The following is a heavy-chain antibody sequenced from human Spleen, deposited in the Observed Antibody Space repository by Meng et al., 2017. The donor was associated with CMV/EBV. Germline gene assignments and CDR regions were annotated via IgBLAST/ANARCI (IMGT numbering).Heavy chain of an antibody. Sequence: GGSLRLSCAASGFIFSSHRMHWVRQAPGKGLEWVAFTRYDGSNTRYGDSVKGRFTISRDNSKNRVFLQMNSLRPEDTAVYYCAKDRSGRGRGLDYWGQGTLVTVSS. CDR1: GFIFSSHR. CDR3: AKDRSGRGRGLDY. J-gene: IGHJ4*02. CDR2: TRYDGSNT. V-gene: IGHV3-30*02. D-gene: IGHD1-26*01.